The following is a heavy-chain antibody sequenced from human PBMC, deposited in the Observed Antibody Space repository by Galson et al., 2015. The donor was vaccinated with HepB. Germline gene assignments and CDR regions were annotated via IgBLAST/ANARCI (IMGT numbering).Heavy chain of an antibody. CDR2: ISSSSSTI. D-gene: IGHD6-19*01. Sequence: SLRLSCAASGFTFSSYSMNWVRQAPGKGLEWVSYISSSSSTIYYADSVKGRFTISRDNAKNSLYLQMNSLRAEDTAVYYCARVSQWLVGDFDYWGQGTLVTVSS. J-gene: IGHJ4*02. CDR1: GFTFSSYS. V-gene: IGHV3-48*04. CDR3: ARVSQWLVGDFDY.